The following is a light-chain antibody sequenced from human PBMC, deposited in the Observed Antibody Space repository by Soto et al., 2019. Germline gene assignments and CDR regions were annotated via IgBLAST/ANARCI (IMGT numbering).Light chain of an antibody. V-gene: IGLV2-23*01. CDR2: EGS. CDR3: CSYAGSFVV. CDR1: SSDVGSYNL. J-gene: IGLJ2*01. Sequence: QSALTQPASVSGSPGQSITIYCTGTSSDVGSYNLVSWYQQHPGKAPKLMIYEGSKRPSGVSNRFSGSKSGNTASLTISGLQAEDEADYYCCSYAGSFVVFGGGTKLTVL.